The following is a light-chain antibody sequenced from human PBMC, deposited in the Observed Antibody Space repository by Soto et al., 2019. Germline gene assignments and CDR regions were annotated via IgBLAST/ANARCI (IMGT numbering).Light chain of an antibody. Sequence: QTVVTQEPSLTVYPGGTVTLTCASSTGAVTSGYYPNWFQQKPGQAPRALIYITSNKHSWTPARFSGSLLGGKAALTLSGVQPEDEAEYYCLLYYGGAVVFGGGTKLTVL. CDR3: LLYYGGAVV. V-gene: IGLV7-43*01. CDR1: TGAVTSGYY. J-gene: IGLJ2*01. CDR2: ITS.